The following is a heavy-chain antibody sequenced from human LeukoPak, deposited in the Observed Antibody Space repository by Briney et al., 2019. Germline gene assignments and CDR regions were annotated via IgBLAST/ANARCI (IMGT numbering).Heavy chain of an antibody. J-gene: IGHJ4*02. V-gene: IGHV1-18*01. CDR1: GYTFTSYG. CDR3: ARVPVDLVVVIADTYYFDY. D-gene: IGHD3-22*01. Sequence: ASVKVSCKASGYTFTSYGISWVRQAPGQGLEWMGWISAYNGNTNYAQKLQGRVTMTTDTSMSTAYMELRSLRSDDTAVYYCARVPVDLVVVIADTYYFDYWGQGTLVTVSS. CDR2: ISAYNGNT.